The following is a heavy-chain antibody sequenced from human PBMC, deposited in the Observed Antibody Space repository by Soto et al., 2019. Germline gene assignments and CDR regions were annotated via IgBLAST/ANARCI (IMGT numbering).Heavy chain of an antibody. D-gene: IGHD2-15*01. CDR3: AKISVTEVVAATPHAFDI. V-gene: IGHV3-23*01. CDR1: GFTFSSYA. Sequence: EVQLLESGGGLVQPGGSLRLSCAASGFTFSSYAMSWVRQAPGKGLEWVSGISGSGGSTYYADSVKGRFTISRDNSKNTLYLQMNSLRAEDTAVYYCAKISVTEVVAATPHAFDIWGQGTMVTVSS. CDR2: ISGSGGST. J-gene: IGHJ3*02.